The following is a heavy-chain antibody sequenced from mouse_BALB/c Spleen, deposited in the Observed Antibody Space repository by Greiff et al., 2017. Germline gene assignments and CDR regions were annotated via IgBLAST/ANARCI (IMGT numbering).Heavy chain of an antibody. CDR2: ISYSGST. CDR1: GYSITSDYA. V-gene: IGHV3-2*02. Sequence: DVKLQESGPGLVKPSQSLSLTCTVTGYSITSDYAWNWIRQFPGNKLEWMGYISYSGSTSYNPSLKSRISITRDTSKNQFFLQLNSVTTEDTATYYCARNYGNPVYFDYWGQGTTLTVSS. D-gene: IGHD2-1*01. CDR3: ARNYGNPVYFDY. J-gene: IGHJ2*01.